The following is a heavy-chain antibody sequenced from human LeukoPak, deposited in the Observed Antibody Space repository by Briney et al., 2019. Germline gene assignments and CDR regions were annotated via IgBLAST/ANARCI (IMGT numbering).Heavy chain of an antibody. CDR3: ASFPGYYYDSSGPRVGAY. D-gene: IGHD3-22*01. CDR2: ISSSSSTI. V-gene: IGHV3-48*04. J-gene: IGHJ4*02. Sequence: PGGSLRLSCAASGFTFSSYSMNWVRQAPGQGLEWVSYISSSSSTIYYADSVKGRFTISRDNAKNSLYLQMNSLRAEDTAVYYCASFPGYYYDSSGPRVGAYWGQGPLVTVSS. CDR1: GFTFSSYS.